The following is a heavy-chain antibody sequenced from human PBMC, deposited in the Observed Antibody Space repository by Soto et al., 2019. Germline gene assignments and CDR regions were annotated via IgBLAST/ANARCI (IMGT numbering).Heavy chain of an antibody. CDR3: TRHAVIPKFQYGLDV. D-gene: IGHD3-16*02. CDR1: GGSVSVYY. J-gene: IGHJ6*02. CDR2: IHYGGTT. Sequence: SETLSLTCTVSGGSVSVYYWSWIRHPPGKGLEWLGYIHYGGTTMYNPSVKSRVTISVDTPRNQFSLKLNSLTAADTAVYYCTRHAVIPKFQYGLDVWGQGTTVTVSS. V-gene: IGHV4-59*02.